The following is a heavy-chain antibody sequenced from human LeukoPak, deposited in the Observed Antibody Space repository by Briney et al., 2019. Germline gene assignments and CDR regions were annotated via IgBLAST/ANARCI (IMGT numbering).Heavy chain of an antibody. J-gene: IGHJ4*02. D-gene: IGHD5-18*01. CDR1: GFTFSSYS. Sequence: GGSLRLSCAASGFTFSSYSMNWVRQAPGKGLEWVSSISSSSSYIYYADSVKGRFTISRDNSKNTLYLLMNSLRAEDTAVYYCAKGIQLWLLDYWGQGTLVTVSS. V-gene: IGHV3-21*04. CDR3: AKGIQLWLLDY. CDR2: ISSSSSYI.